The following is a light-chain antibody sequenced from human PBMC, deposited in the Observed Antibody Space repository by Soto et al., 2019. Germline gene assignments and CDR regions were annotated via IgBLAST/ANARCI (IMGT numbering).Light chain of an antibody. CDR2: LNSDGSH. CDR3: QTWGTGRNWV. CDR1: SGHSSYA. Sequence: QPVLTQSPSASASLGASVKLTCTLSSGHSSYAIAWHQQQPEKGPRYLMKLNSDGSHSKGDGIPDRFSGSSSGAERYLTISSRQSEDEADYYCQTWGTGRNWVFGGGTKLTVL. V-gene: IGLV4-69*01. J-gene: IGLJ3*02.